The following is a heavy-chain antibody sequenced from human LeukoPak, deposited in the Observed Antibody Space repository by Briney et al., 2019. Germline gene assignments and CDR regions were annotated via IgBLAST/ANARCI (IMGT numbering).Heavy chain of an antibody. CDR3: ARAGVVWFDP. CDR2: ISHSGST. V-gene: IGHV4-34*01. CDR1: GGSFSGYY. Sequence: SETLSLTCAVYGGSFSGYYWSWIRQPPGKGLEWIGEISHSGSTNYNPSLKSRVTISVDTSKNQFSLKLSSVTAADTAVYYCARAGVVWFDPWGQGTLVTVSS. J-gene: IGHJ5*02. D-gene: IGHD2-15*01.